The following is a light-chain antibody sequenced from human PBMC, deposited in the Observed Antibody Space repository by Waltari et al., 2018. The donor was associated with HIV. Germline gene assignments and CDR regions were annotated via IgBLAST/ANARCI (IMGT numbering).Light chain of an antibody. CDR2: QDS. CDR1: KLGDKY. Sequence: SYELTQPPSVSVSPAQTASITRSGDKLGDKYACWYQQKPGQSPVLVIYQDSKRPSGIPERFSGSNSGNTATLTISGTQAMDEADYYCQAWDSSTAVFGGGTKLTVL. CDR3: QAWDSSTAV. J-gene: IGLJ2*01. V-gene: IGLV3-1*01.